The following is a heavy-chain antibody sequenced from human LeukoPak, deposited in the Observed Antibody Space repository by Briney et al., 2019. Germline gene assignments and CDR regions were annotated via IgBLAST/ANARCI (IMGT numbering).Heavy chain of an antibody. Sequence: PGGSLRLSCAASGFTFSSCWMHWVRQAPGKGLVWVSRLKFDGTITQYADSVKGRFTVSRDNAKNTLYLQMDSLRAEDTAVYYCAGQANNWFDPWGQGTLVTVSS. V-gene: IGHV3-74*03. CDR3: AGQANNWFDP. CDR1: GFTFSSCW. J-gene: IGHJ5*02. CDR2: LKFDGTIT.